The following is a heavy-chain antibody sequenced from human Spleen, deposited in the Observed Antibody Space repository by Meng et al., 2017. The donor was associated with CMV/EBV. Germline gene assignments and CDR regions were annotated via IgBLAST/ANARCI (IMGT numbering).Heavy chain of an antibody. Sequence: GGPLRLSCAASGFTFSSYAMHWVRQAPGKGLEWVAFIQYDGSNKYYADSVKGRFTISRDNSKKMLHLQMNSLRAEDTAVYYCAKDARLSSKYGSGYYGMDVWGQGTTVTVSS. CDR3: AKDARLSSKYGSGYYGMDV. V-gene: IGHV3-30*02. CDR2: IQYDGSNK. CDR1: GFTFSSYA. D-gene: IGHD4-11*01. J-gene: IGHJ6*02.